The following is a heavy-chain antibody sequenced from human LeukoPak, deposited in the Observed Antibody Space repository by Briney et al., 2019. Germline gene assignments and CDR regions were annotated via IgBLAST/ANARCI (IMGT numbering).Heavy chain of an antibody. V-gene: IGHV1-46*01. CDR3: ARDYSYGHRAPQYESDAFDI. CDR1: GYTFTSYY. Sequence: WASVKVSCKASGYTFTSYYMHWVRQAPGQGLEWMGIINPSGGSTSYAQKFQGRVTMTRDTSTSTVYMELSSLRSEDTAVYYCARDYSYGHRAPQYESDAFDIWGQGTMVTVSS. J-gene: IGHJ3*02. D-gene: IGHD5-18*01. CDR2: INPSGGST.